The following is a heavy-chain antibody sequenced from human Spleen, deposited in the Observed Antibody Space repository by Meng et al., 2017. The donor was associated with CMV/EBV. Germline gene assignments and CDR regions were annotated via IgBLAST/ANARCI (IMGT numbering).Heavy chain of an antibody. CDR3: ASKGRLLWFGELPSGMDV. Sequence: SETLSLTSTVSGGSVSSGSYYWSWIRQPPGKGLEWIGYIYYSGSTNYNPSLKSRVTISEDTSKNQFSLKLGSVTAADTAVYYCASKGRLLWFGELPSGMDVWGQGTTVTVSS. CDR1: GGSVSSGSYY. V-gene: IGHV4-61*01. CDR2: IYYSGST. D-gene: IGHD3-10*01. J-gene: IGHJ6*02.